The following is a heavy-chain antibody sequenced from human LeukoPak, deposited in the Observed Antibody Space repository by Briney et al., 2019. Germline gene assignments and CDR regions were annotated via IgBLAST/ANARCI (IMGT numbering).Heavy chain of an antibody. Sequence: GASVKVSCKASGYTFTSYGISWVRQAPGQGLEWMGWISAYNGNTNYAQKLQGRVTMTTDTSTSTAYIELKSLRSDDTAVYYCARGYDYVWGSYRYYFDYWGQGTLVTVSS. CDR2: ISAYNGNT. D-gene: IGHD3-16*02. J-gene: IGHJ4*02. CDR3: ARGYDYVWGSYRYYFDY. CDR1: GYTFTSYG. V-gene: IGHV1-18*01.